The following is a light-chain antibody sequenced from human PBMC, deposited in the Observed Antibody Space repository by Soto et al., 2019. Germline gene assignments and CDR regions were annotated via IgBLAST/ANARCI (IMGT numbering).Light chain of an antibody. J-gene: IGKJ5*01. V-gene: IGKV3-20*01. Sequence: EIVLTQSPGTLSLSPGERATLSCRASQSVSSSYLAWYQQKPGQAPRLLIYGASSRATGIPDWFSGSGSGTDFTLTISRLEPEDFAVYYCQQYGSSPPITFGQWTRLEIK. CDR2: GAS. CDR3: QQYGSSPPIT. CDR1: QSVSSSY.